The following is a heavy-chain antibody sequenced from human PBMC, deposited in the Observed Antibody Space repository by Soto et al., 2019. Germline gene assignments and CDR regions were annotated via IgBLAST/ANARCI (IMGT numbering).Heavy chain of an antibody. J-gene: IGHJ4*02. CDR1: GFSLSTSGVG. CDR2: IYWDDDR. Sequence: QITLKESTPTLVKPTQTLTLTCTFSGFSLSTSGVGVGWIRQPPGKALEWLALIYWDDDRRYSPSLKSRLTTXKXTXXNQVVLTMTNIDPVDTATYYCAPSPGTGTKAYFDYWGQGTLVTVSS. CDR3: APSPGTGTKAYFDY. V-gene: IGHV2-5*02. D-gene: IGHD1-1*01.